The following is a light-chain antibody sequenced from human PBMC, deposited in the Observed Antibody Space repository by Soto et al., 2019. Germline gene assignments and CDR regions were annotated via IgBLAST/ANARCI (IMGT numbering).Light chain of an antibody. Sequence: DVVMTQSPLSLPVTLGQAASISCRSSQGLVYGDGHTYMHWFQQRPGQSPRRLIYKVSNRDSGDPDRFSGSASGTNFTLKISRVEAEDVGVYYCMQGTHWPPTFGGGTKVELK. CDR3: MQGTHWPPT. V-gene: IGKV2-30*01. CDR1: QGLVYGDGHTY. CDR2: KVS. J-gene: IGKJ4*01.